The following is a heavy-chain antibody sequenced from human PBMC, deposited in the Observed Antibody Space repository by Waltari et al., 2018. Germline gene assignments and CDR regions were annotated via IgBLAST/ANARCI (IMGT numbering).Heavy chain of an antibody. J-gene: IGHJ5*02. CDR3: ARHTRDSSSWYLGWFDP. V-gene: IGHV4-39*01. D-gene: IGHD6-13*01. CDR2: IYYRGST. CDR1: GGSISSSSYY. Sequence: QLQLQESGPGLVKPSETLSLTCTVSGGSISSSSYYWGWIRQPPGKGLEWLGSIYYRGSTYYNPSLKSRVTISVDTSKNQFSLKLSSVTAADTAVYYCARHTRDSSSWYLGWFDPWGQGTLVTVSS.